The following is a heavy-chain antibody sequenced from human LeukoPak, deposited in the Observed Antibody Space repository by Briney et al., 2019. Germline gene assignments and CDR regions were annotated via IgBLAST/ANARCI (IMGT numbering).Heavy chain of an antibody. CDR1: GYTFTSYY. J-gene: IGHJ6*01. V-gene: IGHV1-46*04. Sequence: GASVKVSSKTSGYTFTSYYMHGVRHAPGEELEWMGIINPSGGSTNYAQKLQGRVTMTRDTSTSTAYMELSSLRSEDTAVYYCARFPNTAMVMGLEYYYYGMDVWGQGTTVTVSS. CDR2: INPSGGST. CDR3: ARFPNTAMVMGLEYYYYGMDV. D-gene: IGHD5-18*01.